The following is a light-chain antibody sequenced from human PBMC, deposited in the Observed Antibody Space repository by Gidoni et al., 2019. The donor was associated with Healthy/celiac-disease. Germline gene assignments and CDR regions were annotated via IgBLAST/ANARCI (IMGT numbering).Light chain of an antibody. J-gene: IGKJ4*01. CDR2: AAS. Sequence: IQMTQSPSSRPASVGDRVTITCRASQSISSYLNWYQQKPGKAPKLLIYAASSLQSGVPSRFSGSGSGTDFTLTISSLQPEDFATYYCQQSYSTPPTFGGGTKVEIK. CDR3: QQSYSTPPT. V-gene: IGKV1-39*01. CDR1: QSISSY.